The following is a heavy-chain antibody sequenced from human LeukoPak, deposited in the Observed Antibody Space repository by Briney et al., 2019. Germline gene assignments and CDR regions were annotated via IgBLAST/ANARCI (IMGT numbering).Heavy chain of an antibody. Sequence: TGGSLRLSCAASGFTFSSYSMNWVRQAPGKGLEWVSSISSSSSYIYYADSVKGRFTISRDNAKNSLYLQMNSLRAEDTAVYYCTSLVVPGFPFPLDIWGQGTMVTVSS. CDR2: ISSSSSYI. V-gene: IGHV3-21*01. J-gene: IGHJ3*02. CDR3: TSLVVPGFPFPLDI. D-gene: IGHD2-2*01. CDR1: GFTFSSYS.